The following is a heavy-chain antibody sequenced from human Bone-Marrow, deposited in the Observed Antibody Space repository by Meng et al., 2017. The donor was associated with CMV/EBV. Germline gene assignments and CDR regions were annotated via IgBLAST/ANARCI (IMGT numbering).Heavy chain of an antibody. Sequence: GGSLRLSCVASGITFNRYWMSWVRQAPGKGLEWVANTKQDGREQYYVDSVKGRFTISRDNAKNSVYLQMNSLRAEDTAIYYCAKSLAMVRGVIGVDYWGQGTLVTVSS. V-gene: IGHV3-7*01. CDR3: AKSLAMVRGVIGVDY. CDR2: TKQDGREQ. D-gene: IGHD3-10*01. CDR1: GITFNRYW. J-gene: IGHJ4*02.